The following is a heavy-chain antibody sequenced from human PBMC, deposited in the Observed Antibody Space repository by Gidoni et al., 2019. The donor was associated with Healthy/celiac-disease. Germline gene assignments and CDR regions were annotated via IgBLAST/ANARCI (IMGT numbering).Heavy chain of an antibody. CDR3: TTSLLMVYAGRDY. D-gene: IGHD2-8*01. V-gene: IGHV3-15*01. CDR1: GFTLSNAW. J-gene: IGHJ4*02. CDR2: IKSKTDGGTT. Sequence: EVQLVESGGGLVKPGGSLRLSCAASGFTLSNAWMSWVRQAPGTGLEWVGRIKSKTDGGTTDYAAPVKGRFTISRDDSKNTLYLQMNSLKTEDTAVYYCTTSLLMVYAGRDYWGQGTLVTVSS.